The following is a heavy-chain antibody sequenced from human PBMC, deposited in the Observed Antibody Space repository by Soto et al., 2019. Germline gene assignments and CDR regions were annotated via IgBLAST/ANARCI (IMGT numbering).Heavy chain of an antibody. CDR1: GFTFSGYW. CDR2: IKHDGSVQ. J-gene: IGHJ4*02. Sequence: QLVESGGGLVQPGGSLRLSCEDSGFTFSGYWMSWVRQAPGKGLEWVADIKHDGSVQYYVDSVKGRFTICRDNAKKLLYLQMNGMRAEDTALYYCARAPYSNAWYRFDLWGQGTQVTVSS. D-gene: IGHD4-4*01. CDR3: ARAPYSNAWYRFDL. V-gene: IGHV3-7*03.